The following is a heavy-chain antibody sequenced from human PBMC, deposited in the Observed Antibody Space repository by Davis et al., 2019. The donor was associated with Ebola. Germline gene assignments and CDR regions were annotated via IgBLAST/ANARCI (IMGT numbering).Heavy chain of an antibody. CDR1: GGSISSYY. J-gene: IGHJ4*02. D-gene: IGHD4-23*01. CDR3: ARLGGGFSLVDQ. CDR2: IYYSGST. Sequence: SETLSLTCTVSGGSISSYYWGWIRQPPGKGLEWIGSIYYSGSTYYNPSLRSRVTMSVDTSKNQFSLSLSSVTAPDTAVYYCARLGGGFSLVDQWGQGTLVTVSS. V-gene: IGHV4-39*07.